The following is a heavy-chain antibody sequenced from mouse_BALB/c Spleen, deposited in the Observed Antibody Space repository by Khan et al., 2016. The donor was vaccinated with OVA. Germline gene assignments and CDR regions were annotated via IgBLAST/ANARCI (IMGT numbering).Heavy chain of an antibody. J-gene: IGHJ3*01. V-gene: IGHV1-77*01. CDR1: GYTFTDYY. CDR3: ARRNYFGYTFAY. D-gene: IGHD1-2*01. Sequence: QVQLKQSGAELARPGASVKLSCKASGYTFTDYYINWVKQRTGQGLEWIGEISSGSGDTYYNEKFKGKATLTAVQSSTTAYVHLSSLTSEASAVYFCARRNYFGYTFAYWGQGTLVTVSA. CDR2: ISSGSGDT.